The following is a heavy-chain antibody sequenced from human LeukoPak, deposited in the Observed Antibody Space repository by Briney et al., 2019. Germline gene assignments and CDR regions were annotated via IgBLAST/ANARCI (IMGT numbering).Heavy chain of an antibody. CDR3: ARDYSNYFYFDY. Sequence: PLASVKVSCKASGYTFTGYYMHWVRQAPGQGLEWMGWINPNSGGTNYAQKFRGRVTMTRDTSISTAYMELSRLRSDDTAVYYCARDYSNYFYFDYWGQGTLVTVSS. CDR1: GYTFTGYY. V-gene: IGHV1-2*02. J-gene: IGHJ4*02. D-gene: IGHD4-11*01. CDR2: INPNSGGT.